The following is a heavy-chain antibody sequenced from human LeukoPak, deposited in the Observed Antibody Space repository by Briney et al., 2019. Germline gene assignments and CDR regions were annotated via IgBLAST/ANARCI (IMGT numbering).Heavy chain of an antibody. J-gene: IGHJ3*02. CDR3: ARAVIGYYYPVRSDAFDI. CDR1: GGSISSGDYY. D-gene: IGHD3-10*01. V-gene: IGHV4-30-4*01. Sequence: PSETLSLTCTVSGGSISSGDYYWSWIRQPPGKGLEWIGYIYYSGSTYYNPSLKSRVTISVDTSKNQFSLKLSSVTAADTAVYYCARAVIGYYYPVRSDAFDIWGQGTMVTVSS. CDR2: IYYSGST.